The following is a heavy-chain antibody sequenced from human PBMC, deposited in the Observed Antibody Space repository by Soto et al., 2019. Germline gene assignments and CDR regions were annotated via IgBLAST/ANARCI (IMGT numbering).Heavy chain of an antibody. D-gene: IGHD1-1*01. CDR3: ASTKDPGTTTYYYHRMDV. Sequence: PGESLKISCKGSGYSFTSYWIGWVRQMPGKGLEWMGIIYPGDSDTRYSPSFQGQVTISADKSISTAYLQWSSLKASDTAMYYCASTKDPGTTTYYYHRMDVWGQGTKVTVP. V-gene: IGHV5-51*01. CDR1: GYSFTSYW. CDR2: IYPGDSDT. J-gene: IGHJ6*02.